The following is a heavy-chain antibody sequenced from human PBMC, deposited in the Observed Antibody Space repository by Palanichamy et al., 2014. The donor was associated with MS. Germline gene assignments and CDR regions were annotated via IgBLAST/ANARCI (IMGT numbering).Heavy chain of an antibody. CDR1: GFTFSIYW. CDR2: IKEDGSEE. D-gene: IGHD1-1*01. Sequence: EVQLVEVWGRAWSSLGGPVRLSCAASGFTFSIYWMSWVRQAPGKGLEWVANIKEDGSEEDYMDSLKGRFTISRDNAKNSLYLQMNSLRVEDTAVYYCASHGFWTFDNWGQGTMVTVSS. V-gene: IGHV3-7*01. CDR3: ASHGFWTFDN. J-gene: IGHJ4*02.